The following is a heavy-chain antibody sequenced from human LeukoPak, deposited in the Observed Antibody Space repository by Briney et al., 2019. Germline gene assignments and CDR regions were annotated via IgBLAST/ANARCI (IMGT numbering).Heavy chain of an antibody. Sequence: GGSLRLSCAASGFTFSSYAMSWVRQAPGKGLEWVSAISGSGGSTYYADSVKGRFTISRDNSKDTLYLQMNSLRAEDTAVYYCAKTYDSSGYFDYWGQGTLVTVSS. V-gene: IGHV3-23*01. D-gene: IGHD3-22*01. CDR1: GFTFSSYA. J-gene: IGHJ4*02. CDR2: ISGSGGST. CDR3: AKTYDSSGYFDY.